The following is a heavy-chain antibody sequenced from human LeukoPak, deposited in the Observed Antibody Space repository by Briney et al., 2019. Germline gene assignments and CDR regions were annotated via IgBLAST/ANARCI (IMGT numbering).Heavy chain of an antibody. CDR1: GGSIGSYY. J-gene: IGHJ5*02. CDR2: IYYSGST. Sequence: SETLSLTCTVTGGSIGSYYWSSIRQPLGKGVEWIGYIYYSGSTNYNPSLKSRVTISVDTSKNQFSLKLSSVTAADTAVYYCARQHIVVVTASESWFDPWGQGTLVTVSS. D-gene: IGHD2-21*02. CDR3: ARQHIVVVTASESWFDP. V-gene: IGHV4-59*01.